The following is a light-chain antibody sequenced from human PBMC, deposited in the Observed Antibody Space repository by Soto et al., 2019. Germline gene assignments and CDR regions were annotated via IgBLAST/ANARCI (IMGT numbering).Light chain of an antibody. Sequence: DIQMTQSPSTLSASVGDRVTITCRASQSISSWLAWYQQKPGKAPKLLIYDASSLESGVPSRFSGSGSGTKFTPTISSLQPDDFATYYCQQYNSYSTWTFGQGTKVEIK. CDR1: QSISSW. V-gene: IGKV1-5*01. CDR3: QQYNSYSTWT. J-gene: IGKJ1*01. CDR2: DAS.